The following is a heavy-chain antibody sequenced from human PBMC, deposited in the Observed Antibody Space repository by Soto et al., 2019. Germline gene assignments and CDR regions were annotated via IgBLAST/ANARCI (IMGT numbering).Heavy chain of an antibody. Sequence: GGSLRLSCTASGFTFGDYAMSWFRQAPGKGLEWVGFIRSKAYGGTTEYAASVKGRFTISRDDSKSIAYLQMNSLKTEDTAVYYCTRGNRVLRFLEWLFLFDYWGQGTLVTVSS. CDR2: IRSKAYGGTT. V-gene: IGHV3-49*03. CDR1: GFTFGDYA. J-gene: IGHJ4*02. D-gene: IGHD3-3*01. CDR3: TRGNRVLRFLEWLFLFDY.